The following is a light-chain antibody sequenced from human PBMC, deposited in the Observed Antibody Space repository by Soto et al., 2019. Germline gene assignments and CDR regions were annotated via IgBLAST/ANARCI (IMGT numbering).Light chain of an antibody. CDR3: HQLKGYPLT. Sequence: DIQLTQSPSFLSASVGDRVTITCRASQGISTWLAWYQQKPGGAPKLLVSAADTLQSGVPTRFSGSGSGTDFPITSNRLQPEDFATYYCHQLKGYPLTFGQGTRLEIK. J-gene: IGKJ5*01. CDR2: AAD. V-gene: IGKV1-9*01. CDR1: QGISTW.